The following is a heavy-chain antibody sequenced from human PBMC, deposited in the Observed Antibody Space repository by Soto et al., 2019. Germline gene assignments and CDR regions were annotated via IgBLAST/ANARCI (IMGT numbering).Heavy chain of an antibody. CDR3: ARARDTAMAYYYYYGMDV. CDR1: GGTFSSYA. CDR2: IIPIFGTA. Sequence: SVKVSCKASGGTFSSYAISWVRQAPGQGLEWMGGIIPIFGTANYAQKFQGRVTITADESTSTAYMELSSLRSEDTAVYYCARARDTAMAYYYYYGMDVWGQGATVTAP. V-gene: IGHV1-69*13. J-gene: IGHJ6*02. D-gene: IGHD5-18*01.